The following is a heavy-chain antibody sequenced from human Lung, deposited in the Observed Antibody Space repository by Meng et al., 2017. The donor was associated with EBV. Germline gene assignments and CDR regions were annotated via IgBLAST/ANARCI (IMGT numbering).Heavy chain of an antibody. D-gene: IGHD2-2*01. CDR1: GYTFTSYA. CDR2: INTNTGNP. V-gene: IGHV7-4-1*02. Sequence: GQLLEAGVDVKDRGASVKASCKASGYTFTSYAMNWVRQAPGQGLEWMGWINTNTGNPTYAQGFTGRFVFSLDTSVSTAYLQISSLKAEDTAVYYCARETLGYCSSTSCYIGPPDYWGQGTLVTVSS. CDR3: ARETLGYCSSTSCYIGPPDY. J-gene: IGHJ4*02.